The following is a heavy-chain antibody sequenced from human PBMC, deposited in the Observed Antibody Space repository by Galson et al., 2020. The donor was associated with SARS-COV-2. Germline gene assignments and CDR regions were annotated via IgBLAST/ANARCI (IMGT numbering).Heavy chain of an antibody. D-gene: IGHD1-26*01. Sequence: NSGGSLRLSCAASGFTLSDHYMSWVRQAPGMGLEWISYISGSGTAISYGDSVRGRFTISRDNARNSLYLQMNGLRGADTAVYYCARNSGRTGSDYWGQGILVTVSS. CDR2: ISGSGTAI. CDR1: GFTLSDHY. CDR3: ARNSGRTGSDY. V-gene: IGHV3-11*01. J-gene: IGHJ4*02.